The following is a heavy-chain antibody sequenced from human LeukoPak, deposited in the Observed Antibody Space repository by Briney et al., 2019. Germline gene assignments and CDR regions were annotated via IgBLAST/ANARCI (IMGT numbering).Heavy chain of an antibody. Sequence: GGSLRLSCAASGFTFSSFSMHWVRQAPGKGLVWVAVISFDGNNKYYADSVKGRFTISRDNSKNTLFVQMNSLRAEDTALYYCAREVRGRQGYFDYWGQGTLVTVSS. V-gene: IGHV3-30*04. CDR2: ISFDGNNK. J-gene: IGHJ4*02. CDR3: AREVRGRQGYFDY. D-gene: IGHD3-10*01. CDR1: GFTFSSFS.